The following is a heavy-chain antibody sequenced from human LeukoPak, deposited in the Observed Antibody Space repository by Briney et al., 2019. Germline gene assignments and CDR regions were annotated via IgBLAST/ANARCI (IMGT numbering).Heavy chain of an antibody. CDR1: GYTFTSYG. CDR2: ISAYNGNT. V-gene: IGHV1-18*01. Sequence: ASVKVSCKASGYTFTSYGISWVRQAPGQGIEWMGWISAYNGNTNYAQKLQGRVTMTTDTSTSTAYMELRSLRSDDTAVYYCARVLPGNYDFWSGHYYYYGMDVWGQGTTVTVSS. J-gene: IGHJ6*02. CDR3: ARVLPGNYDFWSGHYYYYGMDV. D-gene: IGHD3-3*01.